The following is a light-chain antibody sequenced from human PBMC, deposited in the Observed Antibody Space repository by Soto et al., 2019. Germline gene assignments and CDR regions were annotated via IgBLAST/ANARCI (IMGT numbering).Light chain of an antibody. CDR3: QQYKKWPRT. Sequence: EIVMTQSPATLSVSPRERATLSCRASQRVSSNLAWYQQKPGQAPRLLIYGASTRATGIPARFSGSASGTEFTLTISSLQSEDFAVYYCQQYKKWPRTVGQGTKVDIK. CDR2: GAS. V-gene: IGKV3-15*01. CDR1: QRVSSN. J-gene: IGKJ1*01.